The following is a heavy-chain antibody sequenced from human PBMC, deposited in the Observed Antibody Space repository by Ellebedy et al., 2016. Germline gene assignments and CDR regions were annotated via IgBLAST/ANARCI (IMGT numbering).Heavy chain of an antibody. D-gene: IGHD5-12*01. V-gene: IGHV1-69*13. CDR2: IIPIFGTA. J-gene: IGHJ4*02. CDR1: GYTFTGYY. Sequence: SVKVSCXASGYTFTGYYMHWVRQAPGQGLEWMGGIIPIFGTANYAQKFQGRVTITADESTSTAYMELSSLRSEDTAVYYCARGGYSGYGTGRFDYWGQGTLVTVSS. CDR3: ARGGYSGYGTGRFDY.